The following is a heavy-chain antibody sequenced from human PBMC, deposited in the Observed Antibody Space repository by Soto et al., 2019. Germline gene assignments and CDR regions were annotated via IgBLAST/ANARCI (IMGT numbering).Heavy chain of an antibody. CDR1: GFSFAGYA. Sequence: GGSLRLSCAASGFSFAGYALTWVRLAPGKGLEWVASISGGGGSTYYTDSVKGRFSISRDNSNRVVYLQMGSLTAGDTAVYYCAKTETFNGYYNAFDYWGQGTRVSVSS. V-gene: IGHV3-23*01. CDR3: AKTETFNGYYNAFDY. J-gene: IGHJ4*02. CDR2: ISGGGGST. D-gene: IGHD3-9*01.